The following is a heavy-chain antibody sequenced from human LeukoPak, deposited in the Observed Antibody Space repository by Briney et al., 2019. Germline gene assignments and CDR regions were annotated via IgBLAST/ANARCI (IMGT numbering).Heavy chain of an antibody. CDR2: ISGSGDST. V-gene: IGHV3-23*01. Sequence: AGGSLRLSCAASGFTFSSYATSWVRQAPGKGLEWVSGISGSGDSTYYADSVKGRFTISRDDKSKNTLYLQMNSLRAEDMAVYYCAKDLLGAVGRGGGFDYWGQGTLVTVSS. CDR3: AKDLLGAVGRGGGFDY. CDR1: GFTFSSYA. D-gene: IGHD1-26*01. J-gene: IGHJ4*02.